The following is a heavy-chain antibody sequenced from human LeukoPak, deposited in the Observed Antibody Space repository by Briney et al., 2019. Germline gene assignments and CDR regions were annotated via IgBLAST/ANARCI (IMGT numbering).Heavy chain of an antibody. D-gene: IGHD3-9*01. J-gene: IGHJ4*02. V-gene: IGHV3-48*03. CDR2: ISSSGSTV. Sequence: GGSLRLSCAASGFTFSSYEMNWVRQAPGKGLEWVSYISSSGSTVYYADSVKGRFTISRDNAKNSLYLQMNSLRAEDTAVYYCARETGSFDYWGQGTLVTVSS. CDR3: ARETGSFDY. CDR1: GFTFSSYE.